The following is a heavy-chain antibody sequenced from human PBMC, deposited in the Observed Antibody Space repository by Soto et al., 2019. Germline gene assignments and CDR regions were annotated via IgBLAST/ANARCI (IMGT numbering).Heavy chain of an antibody. CDR2: IYYSGST. Sequence: LGTPSLPRPVSCGSLTSSSYYLGWVPPPPGNGLEWIGSIYYSGSTYYNPSLKSRVTISVDTSKNQFSLKLSSVTAADTAVYYCARHRPYSTPFYLDYWGQGTQVTISS. CDR1: CGSLTSSSYY. J-gene: IGHJ4*02. D-gene: IGHD2-15*01. V-gene: IGHV4-39*01. CDR3: ARHRPYSTPFYLDY.